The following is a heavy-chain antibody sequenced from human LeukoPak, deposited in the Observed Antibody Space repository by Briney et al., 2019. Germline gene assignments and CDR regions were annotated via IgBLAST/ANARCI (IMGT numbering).Heavy chain of an antibody. Sequence: PGGSLRLSCAASGFTFSSYWMHWVRQAPGKGLVWVSRINSDGSSTSYADSVKGRFTISRDNSKNTLYLQMNSLRAEDTAVYYCAKEGGHSSGWYFDYWGQETLVTVSS. CDR2: INSDGSST. V-gene: IGHV3-74*01. CDR3: AKEGGHSSGWYFDY. D-gene: IGHD6-19*01. J-gene: IGHJ4*02. CDR1: GFTFSSYW.